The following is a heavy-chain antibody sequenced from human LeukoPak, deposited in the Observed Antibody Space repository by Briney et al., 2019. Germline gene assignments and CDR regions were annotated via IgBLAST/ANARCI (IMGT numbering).Heavy chain of an antibody. CDR3: AGDLGYCSGDVCYPAWFDP. CDR1: GFTFSSYE. D-gene: IGHD2-15*01. CDR2: ISSSGSTT. V-gene: IGHV3-48*03. J-gene: IGHJ5*02. Sequence: GGSLRLSCAASGFTFSSYEMNWVCQAPGKGMEWVSYISSSGSTTYYADSVKGRFTISRGKAKNSLYLQMNNLRAEDTAVYCCAGDLGYCSGDVCYPAWFDPWGQGTLVTVSS.